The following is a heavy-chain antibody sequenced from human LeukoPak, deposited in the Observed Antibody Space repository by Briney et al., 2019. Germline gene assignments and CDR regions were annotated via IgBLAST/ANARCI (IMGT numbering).Heavy chain of an antibody. D-gene: IGHD3-3*01. CDR2: IYYSGSS. V-gene: IGHV4-30-4*08. CDR1: GGLISSSTYY. Sequence: SETLSLTCTVSGGLISSSTYYWGWIRRPPGRGLEWIGYIYYSGSSYYNPSLKSRVAMSVDTSKNQFSLKLRSVTAADSAVYFCARLVYDDLYYFDFWGQGTLVTVSS. CDR3: ARLVYDDLYYFDF. J-gene: IGHJ4*02.